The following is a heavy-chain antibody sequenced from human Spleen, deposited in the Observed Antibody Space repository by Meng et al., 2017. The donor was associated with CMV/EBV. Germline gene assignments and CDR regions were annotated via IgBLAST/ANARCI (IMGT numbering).Heavy chain of an antibody. D-gene: IGHD5-12*01. V-gene: IGHV4-39*07. CDR2: IYYSGSA. J-gene: IGHJ4*02. CDR3: VSLLGGYRSKLDY. CDR1: GGSISSNSYY. Sequence: SETLSLTCTVSGGSISSNSYYWGWIRQPPGKGLEWIGNIYYSGSAHYNPSLKGRVTIPVDTSKNQFSLKLTSVTAADTAVYYCVSLLGGYRSKLDYWGRGTLVTVSS.